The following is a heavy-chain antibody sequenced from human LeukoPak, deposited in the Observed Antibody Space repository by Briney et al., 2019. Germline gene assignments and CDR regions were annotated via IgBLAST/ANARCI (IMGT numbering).Heavy chain of an antibody. CDR2: ISGSGGNT. Sequence: GGSLRLSCAASGFTFSNYAMSWVRQAPGEGLEWVSAISGSGGNTYYADSVNGRFTISRDNSQNTFFLQMNSLRADDAAIYYCAKCLTSTGTCYFDYWGQGTLVTVSS. J-gene: IGHJ4*02. D-gene: IGHD1-1*01. V-gene: IGHV3-23*01. CDR1: GFTFSNYA. CDR3: AKCLTSTGTCYFDY.